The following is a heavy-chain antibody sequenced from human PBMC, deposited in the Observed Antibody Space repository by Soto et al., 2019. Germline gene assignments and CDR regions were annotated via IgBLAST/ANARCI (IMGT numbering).Heavy chain of an antibody. J-gene: IGHJ4*02. V-gene: IGHV4-59*01. CDR1: GGSISSYY. CDR2: IYYSGST. CDR3: ARDTRSGYPDY. Sequence: SETLSLTCTVSGGSISSYYWSWIRQPPGKGLEWIGYIYYSGSTNYNPSLKSRVTISVDTSKNQFSLKLSSVTAADTAVYYCARDTRSGYPDYWGQGTLVTVSS. D-gene: IGHD3-22*01.